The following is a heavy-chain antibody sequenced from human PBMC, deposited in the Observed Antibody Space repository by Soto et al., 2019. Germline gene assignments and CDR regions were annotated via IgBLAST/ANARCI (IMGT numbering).Heavy chain of an antibody. Sequence: GGSLRLSCAASGFTFSSYGMHWVRQAPGKGLEWVAVISYDGSNKYYADSVKGRFTISRDNSKNTLYLQMNSLRAEDTAVYYCAKGDYYDSSGYYRNDAFDIWGQGTMVTVSS. CDR2: ISYDGSNK. V-gene: IGHV3-30*18. CDR1: GFTFSSYG. CDR3: AKGDYYDSSGYYRNDAFDI. D-gene: IGHD3-22*01. J-gene: IGHJ3*02.